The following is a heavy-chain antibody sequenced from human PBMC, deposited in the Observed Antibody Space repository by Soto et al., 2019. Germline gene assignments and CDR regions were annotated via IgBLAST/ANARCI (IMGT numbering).Heavy chain of an antibody. J-gene: IGHJ4*02. CDR3: ARSYGSGSYPGY. D-gene: IGHD3-10*01. CDR1: GGSISSGGYS. CDR2: IYHSGST. Sequence: SETLSLTCAVSGGSISSGGYSWSWIRQPPGKGLEWIGYIYHSGSTYYNPSLKSRVTISVDRSKNQFSLKLSSVTAADTAVYYCARSYGSGSYPGYWGQETLVTVSS. V-gene: IGHV4-30-2*01.